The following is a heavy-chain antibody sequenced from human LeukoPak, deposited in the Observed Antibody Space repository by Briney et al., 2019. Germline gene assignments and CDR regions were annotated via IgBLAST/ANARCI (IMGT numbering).Heavy chain of an antibody. D-gene: IGHD3-22*01. CDR3: ARISYDSSGYYDY. J-gene: IGHJ4*02. Sequence: GGSLRLSCAASGFTFSSYWIHWVRQAPGKGLVWVSRIISDGSTTSYADSVKGRFTISRDTAKNTLYLQMNSLRADDTAVYYCARISYDSSGYYDYWGQGAPVTVSP. CDR2: IISDGSTT. CDR1: GFTFSSYW. V-gene: IGHV3-74*01.